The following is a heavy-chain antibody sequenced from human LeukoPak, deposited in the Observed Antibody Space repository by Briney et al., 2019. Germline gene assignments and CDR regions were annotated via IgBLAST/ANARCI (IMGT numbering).Heavy chain of an antibody. CDR2: IYYGGGP. Sequence: PSETLSLTCTVSGASISSDNNYWAWIRQPPGKALEWIGNIYYGGGPYYSPSLNSRVTMSVDTFKSQFSLRLSSVTAADTAMYYCARSSDCSRASCYTSYFDSWGQGNLVTVSS. CDR3: ARSSDCSRASCYTSYFDS. J-gene: IGHJ4*02. D-gene: IGHD2-2*02. CDR1: GASISSDNNY. V-gene: IGHV4-39*07.